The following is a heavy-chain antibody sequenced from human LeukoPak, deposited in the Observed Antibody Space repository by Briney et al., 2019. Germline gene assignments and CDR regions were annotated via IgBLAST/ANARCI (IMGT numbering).Heavy chain of an antibody. Sequence: GGSLRLSCAASGFTFSSYGMHWVRQAPGKGLEWVAVIWYDGSNKYYADSVKGRFTISRDNSKNTLYLQMNSLRAEDTAVYYCARDDSSGYHFPFDYWGQGTLVTVSS. CDR1: GFTFSSYG. J-gene: IGHJ4*02. CDR2: IWYDGSNK. D-gene: IGHD3-22*01. CDR3: ARDDSSGYHFPFDY. V-gene: IGHV3-33*01.